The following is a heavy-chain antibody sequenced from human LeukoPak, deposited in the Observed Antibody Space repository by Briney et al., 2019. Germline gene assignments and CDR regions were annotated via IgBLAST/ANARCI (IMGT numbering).Heavy chain of an antibody. V-gene: IGHV4-59*08. CDR2: IYYSGST. CDR1: GGSISSYY. CDR3: ARGRYYYGSGSYLGGPFFDY. D-gene: IGHD3-10*01. Sequence: SETLSLTCTVSGGSISSYYWSWIRQPPGKGLEWIGYIYYSGSTNYNPSLKSRVTISVDTSKNQFSLKLSSVTAADTAVYYCARGRYYYGSGSYLGGPFFDYWGQGTLVTVXS. J-gene: IGHJ4*02.